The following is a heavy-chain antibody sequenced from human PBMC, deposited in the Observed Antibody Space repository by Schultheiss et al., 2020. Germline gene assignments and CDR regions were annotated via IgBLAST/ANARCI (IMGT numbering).Heavy chain of an antibody. CDR3: AREPHRSWPYY. Sequence: GGSLRLSCAASGFTFDSYAMHWVRQAPGKGPEWVAVILYDGRRKFYADSVKGRFTISRDNSKNTLYLQMNSLRAEDTAVYYCAREPHRSWPYYWGQGTLVTVSS. CDR1: GFTFDSYA. CDR2: ILYDGRRK. V-gene: IGHV3-30-3*01. J-gene: IGHJ4*02. D-gene: IGHD6-13*01.